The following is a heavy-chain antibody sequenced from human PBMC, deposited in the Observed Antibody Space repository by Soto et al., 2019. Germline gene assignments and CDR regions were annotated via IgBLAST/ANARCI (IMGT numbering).Heavy chain of an antibody. CDR1: GGTFSSYS. D-gene: IGHD2-15*01. J-gene: IGHJ5*02. CDR3: ARVDVVVAATHPNWFDP. V-gene: IGHV1-69*06. Sequence: SVKVSCKASGGTFSSYSISWVRQAPGQGLEWMGGIIPIFGTANYAQKFQGRVTITADKSTSTAYMELSSLRSEDTAVYYCARVDVVVAATHPNWFDPWGQGTLVTVSS. CDR2: IIPIFGTA.